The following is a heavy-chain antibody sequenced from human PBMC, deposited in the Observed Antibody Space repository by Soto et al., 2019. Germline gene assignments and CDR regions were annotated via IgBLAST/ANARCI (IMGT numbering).Heavy chain of an antibody. D-gene: IGHD2-15*01. Sequence: PGGSLRLSCAASGFTFSSHGMHWVRQAPGKGLEWVAVIWYDGSNKYYADSVKGRFTISRDNSKNTLYLQMNSLRAEDTAVYYCARDPSALVVVAASEHYYGMDVWGQGTTVTVYS. V-gene: IGHV3-33*01. J-gene: IGHJ6*02. CDR3: ARDPSALVVVAASEHYYGMDV. CDR2: IWYDGSNK. CDR1: GFTFSSHG.